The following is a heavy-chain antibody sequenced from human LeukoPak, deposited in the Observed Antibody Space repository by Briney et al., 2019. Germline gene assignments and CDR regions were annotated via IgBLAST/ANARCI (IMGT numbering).Heavy chain of an antibody. J-gene: IGHJ4*02. CDR3: ARVAYCSGGSCYDGDFFDY. CDR1: GYTFTSYY. Sequence: ASVKVSCKASGYTFTSYYMHWVRQAPGQGLEWMGIINPSGGSTSYAQKFQGRVTMTRDMSTSTVYMELSSLRSEDTAVYYCARVAYCSGGSCYDGDFFDYWGQGTLVTVSS. CDR2: INPSGGST. V-gene: IGHV1-46*01. D-gene: IGHD2-15*01.